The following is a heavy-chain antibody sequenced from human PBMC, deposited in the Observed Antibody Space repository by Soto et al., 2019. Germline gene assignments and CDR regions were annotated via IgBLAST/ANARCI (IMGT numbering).Heavy chain of an antibody. V-gene: IGHV4-4*07. CDR1: GGSITDYS. CDR3: ARDQGVVVTADNWFDP. D-gene: IGHD2-21*02. Sequence: PSDTLYLTCTDSGGSITDYSWVWIRQPAGKGLEWIGRIFSSGSTNYNPSLKGRITMSLDTSKNQFSLKLNSATATDTAVYFCARDQGVVVTADNWFDPWGQGILVTVSS. J-gene: IGHJ5*02. CDR2: IFSSGST.